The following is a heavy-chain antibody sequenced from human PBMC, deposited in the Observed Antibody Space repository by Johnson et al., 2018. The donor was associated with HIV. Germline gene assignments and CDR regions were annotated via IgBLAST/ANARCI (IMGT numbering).Heavy chain of an antibody. Sequence: VQLVESGGGLVKPGGSLRLSCAASGFTFSNAWMNWVRQAPGKGLEWVGRIKSKSDGGTTDYAAPVKGRFTISRDDSKNTLYLQMTSLKTEDTAVYYCTTALGPLNSGSYRFGAFDIWGQGTMVTVSS. CDR2: IKSKSDGGTT. CDR1: GFTFSNAW. CDR3: TTALGPLNSGSYRFGAFDI. D-gene: IGHD1-26*01. V-gene: IGHV3-15*01. J-gene: IGHJ3*02.